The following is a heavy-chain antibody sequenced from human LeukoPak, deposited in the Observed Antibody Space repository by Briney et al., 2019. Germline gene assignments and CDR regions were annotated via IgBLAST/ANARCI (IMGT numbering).Heavy chain of an antibody. Sequence: XSVKVXCKASGYTFTGYYMHWVRQAPGQGLEWMGWINPNSGGTNYAQKFQGRVTMTRDTSISTAYMELSRLRYGDTAVYYCARPPEGGRRIYYFDYWGQGTLVTVSS. J-gene: IGHJ4*02. D-gene: IGHD3-16*01. V-gene: IGHV1-2*02. CDR3: ARPPEGGRRIYYFDY. CDR1: GYTFTGYY. CDR2: INPNSGGT.